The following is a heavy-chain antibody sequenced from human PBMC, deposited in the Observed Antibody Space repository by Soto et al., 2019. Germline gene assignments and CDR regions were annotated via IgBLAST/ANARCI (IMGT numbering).Heavy chain of an antibody. CDR2: IIPILGIA. V-gene: IGHV1-69*02. D-gene: IGHD3-22*01. J-gene: IGHJ4*02. Sequence: QVQLVQSGAEVKKSGSSVKVSCKASGGTFSSYTISWVRQAPGQGLEWMGRIIPILGIANYAQKFQGRVTITADKSTSTAYMELSSLRSEDTAVYYCASAYYYDSSGYYYFDYWGQGTLVTVSS. CDR1: GGTFSSYT. CDR3: ASAYYYDSSGYYYFDY.